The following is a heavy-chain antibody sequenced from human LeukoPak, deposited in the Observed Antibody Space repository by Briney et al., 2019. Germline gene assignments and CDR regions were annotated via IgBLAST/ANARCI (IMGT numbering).Heavy chain of an antibody. CDR2: IYYSGTT. D-gene: IGHD5-24*01. CDR3: GRHSYRGWLQFFDY. Sequence: SETLSLTCTVSGGSISSSSYYWGWIRQPSGKGLEWIGSIYYSGTTYYNPSLKSRVTISADTSKNQFSLKLSSVTAADTAVYYCGRHSYRGWLQFFDYWGQGTRVTVSS. CDR1: GGSISSSSYY. V-gene: IGHV4-39*01. J-gene: IGHJ4*02.